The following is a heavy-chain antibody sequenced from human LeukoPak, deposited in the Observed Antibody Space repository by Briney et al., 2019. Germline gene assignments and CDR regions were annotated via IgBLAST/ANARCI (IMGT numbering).Heavy chain of an antibody. CDR3: ARVEYYDTSGYSYFDW. D-gene: IGHD3-22*01. J-gene: IGHJ4*02. CDR1: GYTFISYY. CDR2: INPSGGSA. V-gene: IGHV1-46*01. Sequence: ASVKVSCKASGYTFISYYLHWVRQAPGQGLEWMGLINPSGGSATYAQKFQGRVTLTRDTSTSTVYMELSNLRSEDTAVYYCARVEYYDTSGYSYFDWWGQGTLVTVSS.